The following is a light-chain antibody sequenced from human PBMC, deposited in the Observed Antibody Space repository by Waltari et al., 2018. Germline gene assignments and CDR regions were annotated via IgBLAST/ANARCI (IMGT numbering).Light chain of an antibody. CDR3: QQYNNWLRT. V-gene: IGKV3-15*01. J-gene: IGKJ3*01. Sequence: EIVMTQSPATLSVSPGERATLSCRASQSVSSNLAWYQQKPGQAPRLLIYRASTRATGIPARFSGSGSGTEFTLTISSLQSEDFAVYYCQQYNNWLRTFGPGTKVDIK. CDR2: RAS. CDR1: QSVSSN.